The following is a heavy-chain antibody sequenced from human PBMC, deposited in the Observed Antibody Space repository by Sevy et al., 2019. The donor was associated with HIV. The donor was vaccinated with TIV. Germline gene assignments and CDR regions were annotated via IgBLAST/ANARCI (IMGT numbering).Heavy chain of an antibody. CDR2: MNPNSGNI. Sequence: ASVKVSCKASGYSFSSHDINWVRQAPGQGLEWMGWMNPNSGNIEYAQKFQGRVTMTRNNSISTAYMELSSLRSEDTAVYYCARWSHQLFLPWGQGTLVTVSS. CDR3: ARWSHQLFLP. CDR1: GYSFSSHD. D-gene: IGHD2-2*01. V-gene: IGHV1-8*02. J-gene: IGHJ5*02.